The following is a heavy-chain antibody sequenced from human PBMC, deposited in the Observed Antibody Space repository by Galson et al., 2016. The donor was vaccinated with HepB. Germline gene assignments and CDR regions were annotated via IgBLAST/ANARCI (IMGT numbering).Heavy chain of an antibody. V-gene: IGHV4-39*07. Sequence: ETLSLTCTVSGDSISSSSYFWGWIRQPPGKGLEWIGSMYHSGSTNYNPSLKSRVTMSVDKSKNQFSLRLSSLTAAGTAVYYCIRAAPTTNWFDPWGQGTLVTVSS. CDR3: IRAAPTTNWFDP. D-gene: IGHD4-11*01. CDR1: GDSISSSSYF. J-gene: IGHJ5*02. CDR2: MYHSGST.